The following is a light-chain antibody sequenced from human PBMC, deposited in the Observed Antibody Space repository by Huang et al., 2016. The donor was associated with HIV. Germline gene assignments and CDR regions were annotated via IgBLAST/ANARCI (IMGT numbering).Light chain of an antibody. CDR1: QSISSW. V-gene: IGKV1-5*03. CDR3: QKYNSYPLT. J-gene: IGKJ4*01. CDR2: KAS. Sequence: DIQMNQSPSTLSASVGDRVTITCRASQSISSWLAWYQQKPGKAPKLLIYKASNLESGVPSRRSGSGSGTEFTLTISSLQPDDFATYYCQKYNSYPLTFGGGTKVQIK.